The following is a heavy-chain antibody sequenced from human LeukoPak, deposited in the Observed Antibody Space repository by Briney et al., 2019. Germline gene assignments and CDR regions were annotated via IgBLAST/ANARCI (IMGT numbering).Heavy chain of an antibody. CDR2: IYYSGST. V-gene: IGHV4-30-4*08. CDR1: GGSISSGDYY. J-gene: IGHJ4*02. Sequence: SETLSLTCIVSGGSISSGDYYWNWIRQPPGKGLEWIGYIYYSGSTYYNPSLKSRLTISVDTSKNQFSLRLSSVTAAATAVYYCARVAVVAARPGSVDYWGQGTLVTVSS. D-gene: IGHD6-6*01. CDR3: ARVAVVAARPGSVDY.